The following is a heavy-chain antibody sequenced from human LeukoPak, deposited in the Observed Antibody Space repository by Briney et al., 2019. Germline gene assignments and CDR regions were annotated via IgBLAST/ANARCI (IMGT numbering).Heavy chain of an antibody. J-gene: IGHJ5*02. Sequence: GGSLRLSCAASGFTFSGPAMHWVRQASGKGLEWVGRIRSKANSYATAYAASVKGRFTISRDDSKNTAYLQMNSLKTEDTAVYYYIGRFGGSNWFDPWGQGTLVTVSS. D-gene: IGHD3-10*01. CDR1: GFTFSGPA. V-gene: IGHV3-73*01. CDR2: IRSKANSYAT. CDR3: IGRFGGSNWFDP.